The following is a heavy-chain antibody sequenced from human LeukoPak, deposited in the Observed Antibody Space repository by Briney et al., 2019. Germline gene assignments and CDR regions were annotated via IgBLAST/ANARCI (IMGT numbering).Heavy chain of an antibody. CDR2: VTASSSNT. CDR1: RYYFSETA. D-gene: IGHD2-2*01. CDR3: AYRRSSTTSRRNG. V-gene: IGHV3-23*01. J-gene: IGHJ4*02. Sequence: PGGSLRHSCVPPRYYFSETAMSAGCQAPGRGLEWVSAVTASSSNTYYADSVKGRFTISRDNSKNMLYLEMNSLRVEDTAIYYCAYRRSSTTSRRNGWGRATLVTASS.